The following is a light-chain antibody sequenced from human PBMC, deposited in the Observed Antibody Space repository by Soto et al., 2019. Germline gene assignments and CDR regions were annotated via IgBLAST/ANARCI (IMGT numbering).Light chain of an antibody. V-gene: IGKV3-20*01. Sequence: EIVLTQSPGTLSLSPGERATLSCRASQSVSSSYLAWYQQKPGQAPRLLIYGASSRATGTPDRFSGSGSGTDSALTISGLEPDDVAVYYCQQYCSSSYTFGRGTKLEIK. CDR3: QQYCSSSYT. J-gene: IGKJ2*01. CDR1: QSVSSSY. CDR2: GAS.